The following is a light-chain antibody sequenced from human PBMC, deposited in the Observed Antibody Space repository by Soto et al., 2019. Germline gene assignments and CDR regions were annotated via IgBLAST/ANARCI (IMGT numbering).Light chain of an antibody. CDR3: QLYGSSPLVT. CDR2: GAS. CDR1: QSVSSSY. V-gene: IGKV3-20*01. Sequence: EIVLTQSPGTLSLSPGERATLSCRASQSVSSSYLAWYQQKPGQAPRLLIYGASSRATGILDRFRGSGSETDFTLTISRLEPEDFAVYYRQLYGSSPLVTFGQGTRLEIK. J-gene: IGKJ5*01.